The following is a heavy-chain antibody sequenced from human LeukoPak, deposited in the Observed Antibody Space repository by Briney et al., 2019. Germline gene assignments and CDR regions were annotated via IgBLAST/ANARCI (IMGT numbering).Heavy chain of an antibody. CDR1: GGSISSYY. D-gene: IGHD3-10*01. Sequence: SETLSLTCTVSGGSISSYYWGWIRQPPGKGLEWIGSIYYSGSTYYNPSLKSRVTISVDTSKNQFSLKLSSVTAADTAVYYCARKALVSGAFDYWGQGTLVTVSS. V-gene: IGHV4-39*01. J-gene: IGHJ4*02. CDR2: IYYSGST. CDR3: ARKALVSGAFDY.